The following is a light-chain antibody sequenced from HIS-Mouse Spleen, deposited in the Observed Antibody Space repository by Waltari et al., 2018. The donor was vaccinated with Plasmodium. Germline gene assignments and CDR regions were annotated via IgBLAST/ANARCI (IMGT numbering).Light chain of an antibody. CDR2: GAS. Sequence: EIVMTQSPPPLSVSPGERATPSCRASQSVSSNLAWYQQKPGQAPRHLIYGASTRATGIPARFSGSGSGTEFTLTISSLQSEDFAVYYCQQYNNWSFTFGPGTKVDIK. CDR3: QQYNNWSFT. CDR1: QSVSSN. J-gene: IGKJ3*01. V-gene: IGKV3-15*01.